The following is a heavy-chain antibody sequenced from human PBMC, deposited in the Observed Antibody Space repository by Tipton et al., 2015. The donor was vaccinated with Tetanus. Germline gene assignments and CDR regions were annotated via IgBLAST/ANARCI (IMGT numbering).Heavy chain of an antibody. Sequence: SLRLSCAASGFTFSSYAMSWVRQAPGKGLEWVSAISGSGGSTYYADSVKGRFTISRDNSKNTLYLQMNSLRVEDTAVYYCAKDLLGNYYDSRLGDAFDIWGQGTMVTVSS. CDR3: AKDLLGNYYDSRLGDAFDI. D-gene: IGHD3-22*01. J-gene: IGHJ3*02. CDR1: GFTFSSYA. V-gene: IGHV3-23*01. CDR2: ISGSGGST.